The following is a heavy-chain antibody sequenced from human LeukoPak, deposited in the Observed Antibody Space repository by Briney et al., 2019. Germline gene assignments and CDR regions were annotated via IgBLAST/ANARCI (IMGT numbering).Heavy chain of an antibody. CDR3: ARDGMVRGVQPTNWFDP. CDR1: GGSISSSSYY. V-gene: IGHV4-39*07. J-gene: IGHJ5*02. Sequence: SETLSLTCTVSGGSISSSSYYWGWIRQPPGKGLEWIGSIYYSGSTYYNPSLKSRVTISVDTSKNQFSLKLSSVTAANTAVYYCARDGMVRGVQPTNWFDPWGQGTLVTVSS. D-gene: IGHD3-10*01. CDR2: IYYSGST.